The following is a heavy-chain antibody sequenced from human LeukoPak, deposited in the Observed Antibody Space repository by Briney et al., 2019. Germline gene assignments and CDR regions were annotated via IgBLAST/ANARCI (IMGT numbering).Heavy chain of an antibody. Sequence: GGSLRLSCAASGFTFSSYSMNWVRQAPGKGLEWVSYISSSSSTIYYADSVKGRFTISRDNAQNSLYLQMNSLRAEDTAVYYCARAADFDWLLYFDYWGQGTLVTVSS. CDR3: ARAADFDWLLYFDY. J-gene: IGHJ4*02. CDR2: ISSSSSTI. D-gene: IGHD3-9*01. V-gene: IGHV3-48*04. CDR1: GFTFSSYS.